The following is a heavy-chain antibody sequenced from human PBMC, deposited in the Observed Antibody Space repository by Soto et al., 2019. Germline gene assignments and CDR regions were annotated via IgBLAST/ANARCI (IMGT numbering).Heavy chain of an antibody. V-gene: IGHV1-69*13. CDR3: ARDGVNYYDSSGYPNYFDY. Sequence: SVKVSCKASGGTFSSYAISWVRQAPGQGLEWMGGIIPIFGTANYAQKFQGRVTITADESTSTAYMELSSLRSEDTAVYYCARDGVNYYDSSGYPNYFDYWGQGTLVTVSS. J-gene: IGHJ4*02. CDR1: GGTFSSYA. D-gene: IGHD3-22*01. CDR2: IIPIFGTA.